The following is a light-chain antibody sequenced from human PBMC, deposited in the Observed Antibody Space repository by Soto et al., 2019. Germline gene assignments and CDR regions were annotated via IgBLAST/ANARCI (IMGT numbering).Light chain of an antibody. CDR2: KAS. V-gene: IGKV1-5*03. CDR1: QTISSW. Sequence: DIQMTQSPSTLSGSVGDRVTITCRASQTISSWLAWYQQKPGKAPKLLIYKASTLKSGVPSRFSGSGSRKEFTLTISSLQPDDFATYYCQHYNSYSAAFGKVTKSDIK. J-gene: IGKJ1*01. CDR3: QHYNSYSAA.